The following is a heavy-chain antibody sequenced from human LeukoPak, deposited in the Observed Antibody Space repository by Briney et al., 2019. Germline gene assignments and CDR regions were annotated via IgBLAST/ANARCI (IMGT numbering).Heavy chain of an antibody. D-gene: IGHD3-3*01. Sequence: ASVKVSCKASGYTFTSYYMHWVRQAPGQGLEWMGIINPSGGSTSYAQKFQGRVTMTRDMSTSTVYMELSSLRSEDTAVYYCARGFHYFWSGDNWFDPWGQGTLVTVSS. CDR2: INPSGGST. CDR1: GYTFTSYY. CDR3: ARGFHYFWSGDNWFDP. J-gene: IGHJ5*02. V-gene: IGHV1-46*01.